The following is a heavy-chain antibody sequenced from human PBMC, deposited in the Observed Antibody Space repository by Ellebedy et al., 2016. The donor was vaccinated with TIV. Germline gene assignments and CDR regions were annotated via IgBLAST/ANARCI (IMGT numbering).Heavy chain of an antibody. D-gene: IGHD3-9*01. J-gene: IGHJ4*02. Sequence: GGSLRLSCAASGFTFSSYWMSWVRQAPGKGLEWVANIKQDGSEKYYVDSVKGRFTISRDNAKNSLYLQMNSLRAEDTAVYYCARADYLTGYYNVRDNDYWGQGTLVTVSS. V-gene: IGHV3-7*01. CDR1: GFTFSSYW. CDR2: IKQDGSEK. CDR3: ARADYLTGYYNVRDNDY.